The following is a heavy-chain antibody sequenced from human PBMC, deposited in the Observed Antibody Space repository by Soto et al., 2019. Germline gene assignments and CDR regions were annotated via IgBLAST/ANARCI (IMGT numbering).Heavy chain of an antibody. CDR1: GGSISSYY. D-gene: IGHD3-9*01. CDR3: ARVPARLRDFDWLESNWFDP. V-gene: IGHV4-59*01. J-gene: IGHJ5*02. Sequence: SETLSLTCTVSGGSISSYYWSWIRQPPGKGLEWIGYIYYSGSTNYNPSLKSRVTISVDTSKNQFSLKLSSVTAADTAVYYCARVPARLRDFDWLESNWFDPWGQGPLVTVSS. CDR2: IYYSGST.